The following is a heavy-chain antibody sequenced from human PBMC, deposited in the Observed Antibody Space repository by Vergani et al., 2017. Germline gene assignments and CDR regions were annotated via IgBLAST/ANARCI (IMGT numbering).Heavy chain of an antibody. CDR2: IYPGDFDT. J-gene: IGHJ4*02. Sequence: EVQLVQSGAEVKKPGESLKISCKGSGYSFTSYWIGWVRQMPGKGLEWMGIIYPGDFDTTYSPSFQGHVTISADRSINTAYLQWSSLKASDTAMYYCARLKPWIQLWDNWGKGTLVTVSS. CDR3: ARLKPWIQLWDN. CDR1: GYSFTSYW. V-gene: IGHV5-51*01. D-gene: IGHD5-18*01.